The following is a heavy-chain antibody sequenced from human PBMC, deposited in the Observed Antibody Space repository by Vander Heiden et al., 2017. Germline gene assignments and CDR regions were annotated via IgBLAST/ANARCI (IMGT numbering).Heavy chain of an antibody. Sequence: EVQLLQSGAEVKQPGASLRISCKGSGYTFTSNWISGVRQMPGKGLEWMGEIDPSDSYTKYSASFRGHVTISADKSLTTVYLHWSSLKAPDSAIYYCARRRPYGSGLDSWGQGTLVTVSS. CDR1: GYTFTSNW. CDR2: IDPSDSYT. D-gene: IGHD3-10*01. V-gene: IGHV5-10-1*03. CDR3: ARRRPYGSGLDS. J-gene: IGHJ4*02.